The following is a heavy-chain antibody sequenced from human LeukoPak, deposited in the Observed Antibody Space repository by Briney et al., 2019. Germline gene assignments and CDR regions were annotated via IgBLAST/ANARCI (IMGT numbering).Heavy chain of an antibody. D-gene: IGHD5-24*01. CDR2: ISSSSSYI. Sequence: GGSLRLSCAASGFTFSSYSMNWVRQAPGMGLAWVSSISSSSSYIYYADSVKGRFTISRDNAKNSLYLQMSSLRAEDTAVYYCARVDGYNLGWYFDYWGQGTLVTVSS. J-gene: IGHJ4*02. CDR3: ARVDGYNLGWYFDY. V-gene: IGHV3-21*01. CDR1: GFTFSSYS.